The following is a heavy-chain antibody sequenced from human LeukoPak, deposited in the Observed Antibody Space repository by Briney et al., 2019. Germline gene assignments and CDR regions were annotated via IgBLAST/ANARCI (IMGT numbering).Heavy chain of an antibody. D-gene: IGHD3-3*01. V-gene: IGHV4-34*01. CDR1: GGSFSGYY. Sequence: SETLSLTCAVYGGSFSGYYWSWIRQPPGKGLEWIGEINHSGSTNYNPSLKSRVTISVDTSKNQFSLKLSSGTAADTAVYYCARAQTYYDFWSGYYRAANFDYWGQGTLVTVSS. CDR3: ARAQTYYDFWSGYYRAANFDY. J-gene: IGHJ4*02. CDR2: INHSGST.